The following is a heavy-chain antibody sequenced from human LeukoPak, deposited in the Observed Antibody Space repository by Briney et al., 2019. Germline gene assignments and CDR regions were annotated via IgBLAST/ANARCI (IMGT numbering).Heavy chain of an antibody. D-gene: IGHD6-19*01. CDR2: IYPDDSDT. Sequence: GEPLKISCKGSGYSFTSYWIGWVRQMPGKGLEWMGIIYPDDSDTRYSPSSQGQVTISADKSISTAYLQWSSLKASDPAMYYCASGGSSGWPFSDYWGQGTLVTVSS. CDR1: GYSFTSYW. V-gene: IGHV5-51*01. J-gene: IGHJ4*02. CDR3: ASGGSSGWPFSDY.